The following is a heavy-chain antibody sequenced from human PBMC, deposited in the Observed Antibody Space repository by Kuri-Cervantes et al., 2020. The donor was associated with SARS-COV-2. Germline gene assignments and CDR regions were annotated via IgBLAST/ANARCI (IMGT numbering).Heavy chain of an antibody. V-gene: IGHV4-34*01. Sequence: SETLSLTCALYYGTLTGYQWSWIRQPPGKGLEWIGGINHRGDTYYNPSLEGRVTISRDTSENKFSLRLSSVTAADTAVYYCARDSLSYYDSSGYYLTDAFDIWGQGTMVTVSS. CDR1: YGTLTGYQ. CDR3: ARDSLSYYDSSGYYLTDAFDI. CDR2: INHRGDT. J-gene: IGHJ3*02. D-gene: IGHD3-22*01.